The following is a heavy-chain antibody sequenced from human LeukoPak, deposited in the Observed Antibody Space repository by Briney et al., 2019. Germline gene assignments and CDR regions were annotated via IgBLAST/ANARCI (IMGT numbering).Heavy chain of an antibody. V-gene: IGHV3-21*01. Sequence: PGGSLRLSCAASGFTFSSYSMNWVRQAPGKGLEWVSGISGSGRSTFYADSVKGRFTISRDNAKNSLYLQMNSLRAEDTAVYYCAELGITMIGGVWGKGTTVTISS. J-gene: IGHJ6*04. CDR1: GFTFSSYS. CDR3: AELGITMIGGV. D-gene: IGHD3-10*02. CDR2: ISGSGRST.